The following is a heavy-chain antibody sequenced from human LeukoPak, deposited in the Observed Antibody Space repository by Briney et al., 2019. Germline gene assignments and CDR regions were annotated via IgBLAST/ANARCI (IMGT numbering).Heavy chain of an antibody. CDR3: VRGGSGWFLYDY. Sequence: GGSLRLSCAASGFTFSSYAMSWVRQAPGKGLEWVSVIHSSGNAYYADSVKGRFTISRDISQNTLHLQMNSLRAEDTATYYCVRGGSGWFLYDYWGQGTLVTVSS. V-gene: IGHV3-66*01. J-gene: IGHJ4*02. CDR1: GFTFSSYA. D-gene: IGHD6-19*01. CDR2: IHSSGNA.